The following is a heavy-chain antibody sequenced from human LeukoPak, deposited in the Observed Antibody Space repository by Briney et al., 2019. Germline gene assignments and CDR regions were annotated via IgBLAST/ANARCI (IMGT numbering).Heavy chain of an antibody. D-gene: IGHD2/OR15-2a*01. CDR2: IYYSGST. Sequence: MPSQTLSLTCTVSGGSISSGDYYWSWIRQPPGKGLEWIGYIYYSGSTYYNPSLKSRVTISVDTSKNQFSLKLSSLTAADTAVYYCARDAIYFGAFDIWGQGTMVTVSS. CDR1: GGSISSGDYY. CDR3: ARDAIYFGAFDI. V-gene: IGHV4-30-4*01. J-gene: IGHJ3*02.